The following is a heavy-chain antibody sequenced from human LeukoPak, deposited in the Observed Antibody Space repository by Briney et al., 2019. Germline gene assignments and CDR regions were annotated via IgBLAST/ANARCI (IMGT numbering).Heavy chain of an antibody. D-gene: IGHD1-14*01. Sequence: ASVKVSCKASGGTFSSYAISWVRQAPGQGLEWMGGINPNRGDTDYAQKFQGRVSMTRDRSINTAYMELSRLRSDDTAVYYCARAYSFYFPTSNYDSAEPPLNWFDPWGQGTLVIVSS. V-gene: IGHV1-2*02. CDR2: INPNRGDT. CDR1: GGTFSSYA. CDR3: ARAYSFYFPTSNYDSAEPPLNWFDP. J-gene: IGHJ5*02.